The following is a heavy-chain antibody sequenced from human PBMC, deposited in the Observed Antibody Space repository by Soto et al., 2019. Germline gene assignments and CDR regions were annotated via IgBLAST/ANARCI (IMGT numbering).Heavy chain of an antibody. D-gene: IGHD6-13*01. Sequence: GGSLRLSCSASGFTFSTYAMSWVRQAPGKGLEWVAVISGNGGSTNYADSVKGRFTISRDSSKNTLFLQMNSLRAEDTAVYYCAKHSSQVPYYDMDVWGQGTTVTVSS. CDR1: GFTFSTYA. CDR3: AKHSSQVPYYDMDV. J-gene: IGHJ6*02. CDR2: ISGNGGST. V-gene: IGHV3-23*01.